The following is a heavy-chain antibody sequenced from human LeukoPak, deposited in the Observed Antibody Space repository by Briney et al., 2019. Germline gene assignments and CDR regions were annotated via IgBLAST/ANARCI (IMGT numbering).Heavy chain of an antibody. J-gene: IGHJ4*02. CDR3: GVYGGDWRFDF. V-gene: IGHV4-34*01. Sequence: KPSETLSLTCAVYNGFGSYYMTIVRQPPGKGLEWVGEITYRGSGNYNPSLKGRATISINVSQRQFSLSLRSVTAADTATYYCGVYGGDWRFDFWGQGTPITVSS. CDR2: ITYRGSG. D-gene: IGHD2-21*02. CDR1: NGFGSYY.